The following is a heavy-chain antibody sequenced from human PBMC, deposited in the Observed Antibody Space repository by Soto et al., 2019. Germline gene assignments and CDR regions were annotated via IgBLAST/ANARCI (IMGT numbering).Heavy chain of an antibody. CDR2: ISAYNGNT. Sequence: QVQLVQSGAEVKKPGASVKVSCKASGYTFTSYGISWVRQAPGQGLEWMGWISAYNGNTNYAQNLQGRVTMTRDTSTSTVDMELRSLRSDDTAVYYCARTSIENSSWKVLDYWGQGTLVTVSS. D-gene: IGHD6-13*01. CDR1: GYTFTSYG. J-gene: IGHJ4*02. V-gene: IGHV1-18*01. CDR3: ARTSIENSSWKVLDY.